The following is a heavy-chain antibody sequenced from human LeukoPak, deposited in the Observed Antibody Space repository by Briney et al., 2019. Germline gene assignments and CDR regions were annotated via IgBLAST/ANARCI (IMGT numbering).Heavy chain of an antibody. J-gene: IGHJ4*02. CDR1: GFTFNSYG. CDR3: AKVDYYGSGRSLDY. D-gene: IGHD3-10*01. Sequence: PGGSLRLSCAASGFTFNSYGMHWVRQAPGKGLEWVAFISYDGSNKYYADSVKGRFTISRDNSKNTVYLQMNSLRAEDTAVYYCAKVDYYGSGRSLDYGGQGTLVTVSS. V-gene: IGHV3-30*18. CDR2: ISYDGSNK.